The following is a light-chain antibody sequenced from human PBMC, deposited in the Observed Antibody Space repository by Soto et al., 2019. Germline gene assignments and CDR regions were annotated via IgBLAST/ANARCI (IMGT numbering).Light chain of an antibody. CDR1: SGHGNYV. CDR3: QTWDTGIVV. J-gene: IGLJ2*01. V-gene: IGLV4-69*01. CDR2: VKSDGSH. Sequence: QLVLTQSPSASASLGASVKLSCTLSSGHGNYVIAWHQQQPEKGPRYLMKVKSDGSHNKGDGIPDRFSGSSSGAERYLVISSLQSEDESYYYCQTWDTGIVVFGGGTKLTVL.